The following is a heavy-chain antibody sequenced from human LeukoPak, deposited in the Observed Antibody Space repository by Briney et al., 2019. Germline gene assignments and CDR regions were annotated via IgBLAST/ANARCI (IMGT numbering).Heavy chain of an antibody. Sequence: ASVKISCKVSGYTFTDYYMYWVQQAPGKGLEWMGLVDPEDGETIYAEKFQGRVTITADTSTDTAYMELSSLRSEDTAVYYCATPPRYSTLEYFQHWGQGTLVTVSS. V-gene: IGHV1-69-2*01. CDR3: ATPPRYSTLEYFQH. J-gene: IGHJ1*01. CDR2: VDPEDGET. CDR1: GYTFTDYY. D-gene: IGHD6-13*01.